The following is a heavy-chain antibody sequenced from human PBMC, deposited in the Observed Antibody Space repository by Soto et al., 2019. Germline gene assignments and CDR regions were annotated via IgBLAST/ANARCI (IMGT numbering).Heavy chain of an antibody. CDR1: GYSFTSYW. Sequence: GESLKISCKGSGYSFTSYWIGWVRQMPGKGLEWMGIIYPGDSDTRYSPSFQGQVTISADKSISTAYLQWSSLKASDTAMYYCARQVRVDIVATGNYYYYMDVWGKGTTVTVSS. V-gene: IGHV5-51*01. J-gene: IGHJ6*03. D-gene: IGHD5-12*01. CDR2: IYPGDSDT. CDR3: ARQVRVDIVATGNYYYYMDV.